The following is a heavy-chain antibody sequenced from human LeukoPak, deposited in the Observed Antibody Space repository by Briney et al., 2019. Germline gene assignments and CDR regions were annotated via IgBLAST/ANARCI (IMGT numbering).Heavy chain of an antibody. J-gene: IGHJ6*04. Sequence: PGGSLRLSCAASGFTFSSYSMNWVRQTPGKGLEWVSGISGTGENTYYADSVKGRFTISRDNSKNTLYLQVNSLRAEDTAVYYCAELGITMIGGVWGKGTTVTISS. V-gene: IGHV3-23*01. CDR3: AELGITMIGGV. D-gene: IGHD3-10*02. CDR1: GFTFSSYS. CDR2: ISGTGENT.